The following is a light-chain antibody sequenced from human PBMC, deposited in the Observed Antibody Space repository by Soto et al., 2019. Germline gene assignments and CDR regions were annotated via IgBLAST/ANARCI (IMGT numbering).Light chain of an antibody. CDR3: QSYDNSLSGYV. V-gene: IGLV1-40*01. CDR1: SSNIGAGYD. CDR2: DNT. Sequence: QSVLTQPPSVSGAPGQRGTISCTGSSSNIGAGYDVHWYQQLPGAAPKLLIYDNTNRPSGVPDRFSGSKSGTSASLAITGLQSEDEADYYCQSYDNSLSGYVFGTGTNVTVL. J-gene: IGLJ1*01.